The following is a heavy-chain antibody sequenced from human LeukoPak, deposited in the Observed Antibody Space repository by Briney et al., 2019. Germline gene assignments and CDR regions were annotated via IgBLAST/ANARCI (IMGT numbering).Heavy chain of an antibody. D-gene: IGHD6-13*01. CDR3: ARGGSSSSYYNNYGMDV. V-gene: IGHV3-21*04. J-gene: IGHJ6*02. CDR2: ISSSSSYI. CDR1: GFTFSSYS. Sequence: SGGSPRLSCAASGFTFSSYSMNWVRQAPGKGLEWVSSISSSSSYIYYADSVKGRFTISRDNAKNSLYLQMNSLRPDDTAVYYCARGGSSSSYYNNYGMDVWGQGTTITVSS.